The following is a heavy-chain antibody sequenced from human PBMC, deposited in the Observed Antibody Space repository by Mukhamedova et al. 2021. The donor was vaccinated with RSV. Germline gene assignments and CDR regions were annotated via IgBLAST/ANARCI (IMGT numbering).Heavy chain of an antibody. J-gene: IGHJ4*02. Sequence: EWVSTVSGSGSSTYYADSVKGRFTISRDSSKNTQCLQMNSLRAEDTAVYYCAKGAYGTLGYWGQGSLVTVFS. CDR2: VSGSGSST. V-gene: IGHV3-23*01. D-gene: IGHD4-17*01. CDR3: AKGAYGTLGY.